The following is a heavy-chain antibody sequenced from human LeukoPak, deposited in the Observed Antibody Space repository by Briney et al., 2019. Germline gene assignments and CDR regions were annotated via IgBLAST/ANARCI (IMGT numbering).Heavy chain of an antibody. CDR1: GGSISSYY. CDR3: ARDGDMVRGVLDAFDI. CDR2: IYTSGST. V-gene: IGHV4-4*07. D-gene: IGHD3-10*01. J-gene: IGHJ3*02. Sequence: SETLSLTCTVSGGSISSYYWSWIRQPAGKGLEWIGRIYTSGSTNCNPSLKSRVTMSVDTSKNQFSLKLSSVTAADTAVYYCARDGDMVRGVLDAFDIWGQGTMVTVSS.